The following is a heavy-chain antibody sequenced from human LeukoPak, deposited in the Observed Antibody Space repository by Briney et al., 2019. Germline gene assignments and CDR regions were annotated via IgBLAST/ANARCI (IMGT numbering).Heavy chain of an antibody. J-gene: IGHJ4*02. CDR3: LRSGGGRASN. D-gene: IGHD2-15*01. CDR1: GFTFSSYW. Sequence: PGGSLRLSCAATGFTFSSYWMSWVRQVPGKGLEWVANINQVGSAKYYVDSVKGRFTISRDNSKNTLYLQMSSLRAEDTAVYYCLRSGGGRASNWGQGALVTVSS. CDR2: INQVGSAK. V-gene: IGHV3-7*03.